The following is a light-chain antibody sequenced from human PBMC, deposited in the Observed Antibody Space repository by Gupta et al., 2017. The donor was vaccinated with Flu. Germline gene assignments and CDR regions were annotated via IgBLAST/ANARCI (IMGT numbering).Light chain of an antibody. CDR1: QSVSTY. CDR3: QQRSNWPQLT. CDR2: DAS. Sequence: EIVLTQSPATLPLTPGERATLSCSASQSVSTYLAWYQQKPGQAPRLLIYDASNRATGIPARFSGSGSGTDFTLTISSLEPEDFAVYYCQQRSNWPQLTFGGGTKVEIK. J-gene: IGKJ4*01. V-gene: IGKV3-11*01.